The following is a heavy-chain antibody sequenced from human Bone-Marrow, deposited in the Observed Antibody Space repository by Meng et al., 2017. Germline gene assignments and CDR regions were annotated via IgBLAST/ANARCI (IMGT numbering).Heavy chain of an antibody. CDR3: ARDEYAGNNRFDP. Sequence: GSLRLSCTVSGGSISSSSYYWGWIRQPPGKGLEWIGSIYYRGSTYYNPSLKSRVTISVDTSKNQFSLKLTSVTAADTAVYYCARDEYAGNNRFDPWGQGTLVTVSS. J-gene: IGHJ5*02. V-gene: IGHV4-39*07. D-gene: IGHD2/OR15-2a*01. CDR2: IYYRGST. CDR1: GGSISSSSYY.